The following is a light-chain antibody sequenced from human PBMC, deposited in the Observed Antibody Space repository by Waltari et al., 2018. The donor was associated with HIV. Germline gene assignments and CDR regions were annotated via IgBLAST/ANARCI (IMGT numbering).Light chain of an antibody. Sequence: LRMTESPSSFSASVGDRVTTTCRASQGITTSLAWCHQQPGGAPRLLINTTSTLESGVPARFSGSGSETEFTLTISCLQSEDVATYYCHQYHDFPFTFGPGTKVDIK. CDR1: QGITTS. CDR3: HQYHDFPFT. CDR2: TTS. J-gene: IGKJ3*01. V-gene: IGKV1-8*01.